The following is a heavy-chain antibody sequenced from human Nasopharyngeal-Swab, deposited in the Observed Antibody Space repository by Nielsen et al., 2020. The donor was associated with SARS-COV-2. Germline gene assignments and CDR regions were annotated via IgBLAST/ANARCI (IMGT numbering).Heavy chain of an antibody. Sequence: WIRQPPGKGLEGIGYIYYSGSTYYNRSLKSRVTISVDTSKNQFSLKLSSVTAADTHVYYCARDGPRSLYEILTGYYKPYAFDIWGQGTMVTVSS. J-gene: IGHJ3*02. V-gene: IGHV4-30-4*01. D-gene: IGHD3-9*01. CDR2: IYYSGST. CDR3: ARDGPRSLYEILTGYYKPYAFDI.